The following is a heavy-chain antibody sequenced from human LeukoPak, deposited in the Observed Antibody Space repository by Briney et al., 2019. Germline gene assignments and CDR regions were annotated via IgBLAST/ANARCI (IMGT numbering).Heavy chain of an antibody. CDR3: ARDPLGHYYDSSGSFDY. J-gene: IGHJ4*02. CDR2: ISAYNGNT. Sequence: ASVKVSCKASGYTFTSYGISWVRQAPGQGLEWMGWISAYNGNTNYAQKLQGRVTMTTDTSTSTAYMELRSLRSDDTAVYYCARDPLGHYYDSSGSFDYWGQGTLVTVPS. V-gene: IGHV1-18*01. CDR1: GYTFTSYG. D-gene: IGHD3-22*01.